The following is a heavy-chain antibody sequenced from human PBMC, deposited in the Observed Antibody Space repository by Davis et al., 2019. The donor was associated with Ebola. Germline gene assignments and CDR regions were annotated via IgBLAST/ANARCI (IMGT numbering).Heavy chain of an antibody. J-gene: IGHJ4*02. Sequence: GESLKISCAASGFTFSTYAMSWLRQAPGKGLEWVSTIVGGGGITYYADSVKGRFTISRDNSKSTLSLQMNSLRAEDTAVYYCAKSGEYYDFWSGYCPFDYWGQGTLVTVSS. CDR3: AKSGEYYDFWSGYCPFDY. CDR2: IVGGGGIT. D-gene: IGHD3-3*01. CDR1: GFTFSTYA. V-gene: IGHV3-23*01.